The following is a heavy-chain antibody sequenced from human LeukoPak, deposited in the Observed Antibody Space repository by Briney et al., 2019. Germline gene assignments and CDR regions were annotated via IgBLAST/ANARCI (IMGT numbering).Heavy chain of an antibody. V-gene: IGHV4-39*01. D-gene: IGHD2-2*01. J-gene: IGHJ6*03. CDR1: GGSISSSSYY. CDR2: IYYSGST. CDR3: ARVPRSYYYYYYMDV. Sequence: SETLSLTCTVSGGSISSSSYYWGWIRQPPGKGLEWIGSIYYSGSTYYNPSLKSRVTISVDTSKNRFSLKLSSVTAADTAVYYCARVPRSYYYYYYMDVWGKGTTVTVSS.